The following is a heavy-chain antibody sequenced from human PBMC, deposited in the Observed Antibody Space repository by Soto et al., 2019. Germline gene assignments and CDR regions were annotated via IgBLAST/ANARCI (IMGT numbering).Heavy chain of an antibody. CDR1: GGSISSSSYY. D-gene: IGHD3-3*01. CDR3: ALYSITIFGVVNNWFDP. CDR2: IYYSGST. Sequence: SETLSLTCTVSGGSISSSSYYWGWIRQPPGKGLEWIGSIYYSGSTYYNPSLKSRVTISVDTSKNQFSLKLSSVTAADTAVYYCALYSITIFGVVNNWFDPWGQGTLVTVSS. J-gene: IGHJ5*02. V-gene: IGHV4-39*01.